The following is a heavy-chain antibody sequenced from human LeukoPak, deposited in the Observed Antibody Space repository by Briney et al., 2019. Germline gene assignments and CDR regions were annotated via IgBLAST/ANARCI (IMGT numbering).Heavy chain of an antibody. CDR1: GFTFSTYS. V-gene: IGHV3-21*01. CDR2: ISSSSSYI. D-gene: IGHD3-10*01. CDR3: ARGSHY. Sequence: PGGSLRLSCAASGFTFSTYSMNWVRQAPGKGLEWVSSISSSSSYIYYAGSVKGRFTISRDNAKNSLYLQMNSLRAEDTAVYYCARGSHYWGQGTLVTVSS. J-gene: IGHJ4*02.